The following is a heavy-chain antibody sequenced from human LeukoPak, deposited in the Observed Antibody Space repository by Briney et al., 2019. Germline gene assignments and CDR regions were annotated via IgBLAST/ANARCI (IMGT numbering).Heavy chain of an antibody. Sequence: GGSLRLSCAASGFTFSSYSMNWVRQAPGKGLEWASSISSSSSYIYYADSVKGRFTISRDNAKNSLYLQMNSLRAEDTAVYYCARVGVGGMDVWGQGTTVTVSS. V-gene: IGHV3-21*01. CDR3: ARVGVGGMDV. CDR2: ISSSSSYI. D-gene: IGHD1-26*01. J-gene: IGHJ6*02. CDR1: GFTFSSYS.